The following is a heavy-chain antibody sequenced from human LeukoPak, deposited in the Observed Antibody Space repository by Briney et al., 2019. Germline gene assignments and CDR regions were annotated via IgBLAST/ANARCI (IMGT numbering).Heavy chain of an antibody. D-gene: IGHD4-17*01. V-gene: IGHV3-23*01. CDR1: GFTFSSYA. J-gene: IGHJ1*01. CDR2: ISGSGGST. CDR3: AKENYGDSTGGRFQH. Sequence: GGSLRPSCAASGFTFSSYAMSWVRQTPVKGLEWVSVISGSGGSTYYADSVKGRFTISRVNSKNTLYLQMNSLRAEDTAVYYCAKENYGDSTGGRFQHWGQGTLVTVSS.